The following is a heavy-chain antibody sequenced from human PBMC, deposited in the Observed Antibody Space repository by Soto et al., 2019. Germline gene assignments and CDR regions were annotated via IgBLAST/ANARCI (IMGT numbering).Heavy chain of an antibody. CDR3: ATLDYSSWYYFDY. J-gene: IGHJ4*02. CDR2: ISGSGGST. D-gene: IGHD6-13*01. Sequence: LRLSCSASGFTFSSYAMSLVRQAPGKGLKWVSAISGSGGSTYYADSVKGRFTISRDSSKNTLYLQMNSLRAEDTAVYYCATLDYSSWYYFDYWGQGTLVTVSS. CDR1: GFTFSSYA. V-gene: IGHV3-23*01.